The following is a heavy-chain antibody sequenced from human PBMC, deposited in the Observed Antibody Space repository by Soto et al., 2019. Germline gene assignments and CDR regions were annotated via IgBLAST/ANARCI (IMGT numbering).Heavy chain of an antibody. CDR2: IYPSGSP. J-gene: IGHJ4*02. CDR1: SDSINTYF. D-gene: IGHD2-15*01. V-gene: IGHV4-59*08. Sequence: SETLSLTCTVSSDSINTYFWSWIRQPPGKGLEWIGQIYPSGSPSYNPSLKSRVTISIDTSKKDVSMRLSSVTAADTAVYYCARHLTGSFSGQDYWGPGSLVTVSS. CDR3: ARHLTGSFSGQDY.